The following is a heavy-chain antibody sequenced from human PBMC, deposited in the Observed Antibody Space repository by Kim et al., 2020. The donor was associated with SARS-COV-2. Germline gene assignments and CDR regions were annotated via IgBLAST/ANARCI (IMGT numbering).Heavy chain of an antibody. V-gene: IGHV4-34*01. Sequence: SETLSLTCAVYGGSFSGYYWSWIRQPPGKGPEWIGEINHSGTTNYNPSLKSRVTISLDTSKNQFSLELSSVTAADTALYYCAGDDDGAIGDYWGQGTLVTVSS. CDR3: AGDDDGAIGDY. CDR2: INHSGTT. D-gene: IGHD2-21*01. J-gene: IGHJ4*02. CDR1: GGSFSGYY.